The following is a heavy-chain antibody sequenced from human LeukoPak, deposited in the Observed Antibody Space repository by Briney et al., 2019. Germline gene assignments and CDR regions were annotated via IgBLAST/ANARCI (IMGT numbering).Heavy chain of an antibody. V-gene: IGHV4-59*01. J-gene: IGHJ3*02. D-gene: IGHD2/OR15-2a*01. CDR3: ARAGLIGPEVSAFDI. Sequence: SETLSLTCTVSGGSISSYYWSWIRQPPGKGLEWIGYIYYSGSTNYNPSLKSRVTISVDTSKNQFSLKLSSVTAADTAVYYCARAGLIGPEVSAFDIWGQGTMVTVSS. CDR2: IYYSGST. CDR1: GGSISSYY.